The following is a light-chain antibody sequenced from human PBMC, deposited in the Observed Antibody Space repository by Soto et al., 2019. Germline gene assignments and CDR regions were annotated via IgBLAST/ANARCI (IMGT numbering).Light chain of an antibody. V-gene: IGKV3-20*01. CDR3: QQYGTSPRYT. J-gene: IGKJ2*01. Sequence: EIVLTQSPGTLSLSPGERATLSCRASQSVSSSYLAWYQQKPGQAPRLLIYGASNRATGIPDRFSGSGSGAAFTITISRLEPEDVAAYYCQQYGTSPRYTFGQGTKLEIK. CDR2: GAS. CDR1: QSVSSSY.